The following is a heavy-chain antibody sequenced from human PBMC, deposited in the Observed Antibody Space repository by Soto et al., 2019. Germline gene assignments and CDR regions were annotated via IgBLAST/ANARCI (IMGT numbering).Heavy chain of an antibody. D-gene: IGHD3-22*01. CDR2: ISAYNGNT. Sequence: GASVKVSCKASGYTFTSYGISWVRQAPGQGLGWMGWISAYNGNTNYAQELQGRVTMTTDTSTSTAYMELRSLRSDDTAVYYCARGRWDDSSGYDAFDIWGQGTMVTVSS. V-gene: IGHV1-18*04. CDR3: ARGRWDDSSGYDAFDI. CDR1: GYTFTSYG. J-gene: IGHJ3*02.